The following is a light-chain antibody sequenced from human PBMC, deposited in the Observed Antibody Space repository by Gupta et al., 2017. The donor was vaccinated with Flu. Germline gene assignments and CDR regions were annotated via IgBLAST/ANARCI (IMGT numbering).Light chain of an antibody. Sequence: SYVLTQPPSVSVAPGQTARITCGGSNIGSESVHWYQQKPGLAPGLVVYDDRYRPSGIPERFSGSNCGNTATLTSSRVEAGEEADYYCQVWDRSSDHWVFGGGTKLTVL. J-gene: IGLJ3*02. V-gene: IGLV3-21*02. CDR2: DDR. CDR1: NIGSES. CDR3: QVWDRSSDHWV.